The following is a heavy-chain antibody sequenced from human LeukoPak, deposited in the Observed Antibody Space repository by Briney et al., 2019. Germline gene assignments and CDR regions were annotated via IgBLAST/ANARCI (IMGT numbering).Heavy chain of an antibody. CDR1: GASVNEYY. J-gene: IGHJ4*02. CDR3: ARSRGWPGFDF. CDR2: IYNGVST. V-gene: IGHV4-59*02. Sequence: SETLSLTCIASGASVNEYYWSWIRQPPGKTLEWIGHIYNGVSTNSSPSLTSRVTISVDTPRTQFSLNLPSLTAAATAMYYCARSRGWPGFDFWSQGALVTVSS. D-gene: IGHD6-19*01.